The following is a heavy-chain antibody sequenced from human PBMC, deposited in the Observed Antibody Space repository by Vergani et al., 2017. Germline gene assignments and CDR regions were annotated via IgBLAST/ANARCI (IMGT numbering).Heavy chain of an antibody. D-gene: IGHD1-1*01. CDR3: ATKSCGTPGCRIRYFRE. J-gene: IGHJ1*01. CDR1: GFTFSSYG. V-gene: IGHV3-30*03. CDR2: ISYEGTQK. Sequence: QVQLVESGGGVVQPGRSLRLSCAASGFTFSSYGMHWVRQAPGKGLEGVAVISYEGTQKYYADSVKGRFTISRDKSKCTLYLQMNSLRTEDTAVYYCATKSCGTPGCRIRYFREWVQGTLVTVSS.